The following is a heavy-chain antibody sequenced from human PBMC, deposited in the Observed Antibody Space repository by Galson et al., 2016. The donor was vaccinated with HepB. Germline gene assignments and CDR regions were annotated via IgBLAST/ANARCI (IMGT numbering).Heavy chain of an antibody. Sequence: TLSLTCTVSGGTISSGSHYWTWIRQPPGKGLDWIGRISTSGSPNYNPSLESRVTISVDTSKNQFSLRLRSVTAADTAVYFCAREDVVVVTRSWGLYDTSYYMDVWGKGTTVIVS. V-gene: IGHV4-61*02. CDR3: AREDVVVVTRSWGLYDTSYYMDV. D-gene: IGHD2-21*02. CDR2: ISTSGSP. CDR1: GGTISSGSHY. J-gene: IGHJ6*03.